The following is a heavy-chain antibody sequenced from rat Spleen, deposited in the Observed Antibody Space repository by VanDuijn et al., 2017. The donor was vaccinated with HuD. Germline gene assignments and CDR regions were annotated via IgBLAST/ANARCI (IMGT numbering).Heavy chain of an antibody. Sequence: EVQLVESGGGLVQPGRSMKLSCAASGFTFSNYYMAWVRQAPTEGLEWVAYISTGGGSTYYRDSVKGRFTISRDNSKRTLYLQMDSLRSEDTATYYCARHALMYTTDPFAYWGQGTLVTVSS. CDR2: ISTGGGST. CDR3: ARHALMYTTDPFAY. D-gene: IGHD1-6*01. CDR1: GFTFSNYY. J-gene: IGHJ3*01. V-gene: IGHV5-25*01.